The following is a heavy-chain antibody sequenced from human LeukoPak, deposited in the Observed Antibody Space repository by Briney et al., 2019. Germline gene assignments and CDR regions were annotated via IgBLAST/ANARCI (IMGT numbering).Heavy chain of an antibody. D-gene: IGHD6-13*01. CDR2: ISYDGRNE. Sequence: GRSLRLSWAASGFTYSTYAMHWVRQAPGKGLGRVAVISYDGRNEYYTDSVKGRFTISRDNSKNTLNLQMNSLRPEDTAVYYCARGGSSSWYQDYWGQGALVTVSP. CDR3: ARGGSSSWYQDY. V-gene: IGHV3-30*04. J-gene: IGHJ4*02. CDR1: GFTYSTYA.